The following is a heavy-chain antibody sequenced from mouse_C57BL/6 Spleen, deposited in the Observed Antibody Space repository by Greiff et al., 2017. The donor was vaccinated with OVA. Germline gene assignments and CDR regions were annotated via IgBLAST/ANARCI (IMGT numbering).Heavy chain of an antibody. CDR1: GYTFTDYE. CDR3: TRPCYDYEEGYAMDY. V-gene: IGHV1-15*01. D-gene: IGHD2-4*01. Sequence: SGAELVRPGASVTLSCKASGYTFTDYEMHWVKQTPVHGLEWIGAIDPETGGTAYNQKFKGKSILTADKSSSTAYMELRSLTSEDSAVYYCTRPCYDYEEGYAMDYWGQGTSVTVSS. CDR2: IDPETGGT. J-gene: IGHJ4*01.